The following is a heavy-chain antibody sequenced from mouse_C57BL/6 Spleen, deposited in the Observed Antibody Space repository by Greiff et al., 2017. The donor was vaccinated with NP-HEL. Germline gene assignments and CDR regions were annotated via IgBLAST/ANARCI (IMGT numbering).Heavy chain of an antibody. CDR2: IGYDVTN. CDR1: GTSIPGGYY. Sequence: EVKLVESGPGFVKPSQSLSLTGSFTGTSIPGGYYWNWFRQFPGNKREWMGYIGYDVTNNTNPSLKNRISITRDTSKNQFFLKLNSVTTEDTATYYCARDQDYDGFDYWGQGTTLTVSS. J-gene: IGHJ2*01. V-gene: IGHV3-6*01. D-gene: IGHD2-3*01. CDR3: ARDQDYDGFDY.